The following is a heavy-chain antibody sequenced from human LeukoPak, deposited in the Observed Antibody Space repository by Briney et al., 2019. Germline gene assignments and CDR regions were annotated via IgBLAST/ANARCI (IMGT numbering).Heavy chain of an antibody. D-gene: IGHD4-23*01. CDR2: ISAYNGNT. CDR1: GYTFTSYG. CDR3: ARGDYGGNSGRLGY. Sequence: ASVKYSCKASGYTFTSYGISWVREAPGQGLEWMGWISAYNGNTNYAQKLQGRVTMTTDTSTSTAYMELRSLRSDDTAVYYCARGDYGGNSGRLGYWGQGTLVTVSS. V-gene: IGHV1-18*01. J-gene: IGHJ4*02.